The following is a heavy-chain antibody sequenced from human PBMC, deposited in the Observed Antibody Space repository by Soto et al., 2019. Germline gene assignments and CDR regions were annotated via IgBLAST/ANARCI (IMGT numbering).Heavy chain of an antibody. V-gene: IGHV1-69*06. J-gene: IGHJ4*02. Sequence: QVQLMQSGAEVKKPGSSVKVSCKASGGTICTNVISWVRQAPGQGLEWMGEIMPIFAAPNNAQKFQGRLTITADTSTTTVYMELSSLTSEDTAVYFCATGARYCSGGSCYPDDWGQGTLVIVSS. D-gene: IGHD2-15*01. CDR2: IMPIFAAP. CDR3: ATGARYCSGGSCYPDD. CDR1: GGTICTNV.